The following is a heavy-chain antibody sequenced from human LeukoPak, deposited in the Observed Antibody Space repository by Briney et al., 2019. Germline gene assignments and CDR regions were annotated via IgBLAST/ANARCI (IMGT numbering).Heavy chain of an antibody. J-gene: IGHJ4*02. V-gene: IGHV3-7*01. CDR2: IKQDGSET. CDR3: ALGYVYYFDY. Sequence: GGSLRLSCAASGFTFRSYWMTWDRQYPGKGLEWVANIKQDGSETYYADSVKGRFTISRDNSKNTLYLQMNSLRAEDTAVYYCALGYVYYFDYWGQGTLVTVSS. CDR1: GFTFRSYW. D-gene: IGHD3-16*01.